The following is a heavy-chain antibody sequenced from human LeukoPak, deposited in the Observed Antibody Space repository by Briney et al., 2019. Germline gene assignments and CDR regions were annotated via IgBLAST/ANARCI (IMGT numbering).Heavy chain of an antibody. CDR2: IYYSGST. CDR3: ARDKSDSSSWYRLNGMDV. Sequence: SETLSLTCTVSGGSISSYYWSWIRQPPGKGLEWIGYIYYSGSTNYNPSLKSRVTISVDTSKNQFSLKLSSVTAADTAVYYCARDKSDSSSWYRLNGMDVWGKGTTVTVSS. V-gene: IGHV4-59*12. CDR1: GGSISSYY. J-gene: IGHJ6*04. D-gene: IGHD6-13*01.